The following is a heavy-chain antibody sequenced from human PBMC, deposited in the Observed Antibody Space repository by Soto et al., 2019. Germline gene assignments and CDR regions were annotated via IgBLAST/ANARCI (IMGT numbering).Heavy chain of an antibody. J-gene: IGHJ5*02. D-gene: IGHD3-22*01. Sequence: XGSLRLSCAAPGFTFSIYALHWVRQAPGNGLEWVAVMSPNGNNQYYADSVKGRFTISRDTSKSTLYLQMTSLRPDDTAVYYCATGANFYYDTSRSWGQGTLVTVSS. CDR1: GFTFSIYA. V-gene: IGHV3-30-3*01. CDR3: ATGANFYYDTSRS. CDR2: MSPNGNNQ.